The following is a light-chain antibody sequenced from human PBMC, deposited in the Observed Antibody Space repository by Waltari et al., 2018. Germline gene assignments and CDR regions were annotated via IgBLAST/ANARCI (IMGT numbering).Light chain of an antibody. J-gene: IGKJ3*01. CDR2: WAS. CDR1: QSVLYSSNNKNY. CDR3: QQYYSTPT. V-gene: IGKV4-1*01. Sequence: DIVMTQSPDSLAVSLGGRATINCKSSQSVLYSSNNKNYLAWYQQKPGQPPKLLIYWASTRESGVPDRVSGSGSGTDFTLTISSLQAEDVAVYYCQQYYSTPTFGPGTTVDIK.